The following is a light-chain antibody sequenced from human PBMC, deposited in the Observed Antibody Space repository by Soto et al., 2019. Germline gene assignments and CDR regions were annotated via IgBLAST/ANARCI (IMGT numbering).Light chain of an antibody. J-gene: IGKJ1*01. V-gene: IGKV1-39*01. Sequence: DIQMTQSPSSLSASVGDRVTISCRSRQNIHKYLKWYQQRPGKAPNRLVYEATSLETGVSLKFSGSGSETDLTLTINSLQPEDFATYYCQQSFVSPWTFGQGP. CDR1: QNIHKY. CDR2: EAT. CDR3: QQSFVSPWT.